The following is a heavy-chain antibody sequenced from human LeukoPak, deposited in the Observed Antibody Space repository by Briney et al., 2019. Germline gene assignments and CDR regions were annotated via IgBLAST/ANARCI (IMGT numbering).Heavy chain of an antibody. CDR1: GGTFSSYA. CDR2: ITPIWGTT. Sequence: SVKVSCKASGGTFSSYAINWVRQAPGQGLEWMGGITPIWGTTNYAQTLQGRVTITADASMSTSYMELTSLRSEDTAVYYCAREAGAPARYYFDYWGQGTLVTVSS. J-gene: IGHJ4*02. CDR3: AREAGAPARYYFDY. D-gene: IGHD1-26*01. V-gene: IGHV1-69*13.